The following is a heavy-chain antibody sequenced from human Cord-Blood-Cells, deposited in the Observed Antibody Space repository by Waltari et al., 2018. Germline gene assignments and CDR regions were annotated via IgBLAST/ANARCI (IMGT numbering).Heavy chain of an antibody. CDR2: IYYSGST. CDR1: GGSISSSSYY. V-gene: IGHV4-39*01. D-gene: IGHD3-3*01. J-gene: IGHJ4*02. CDR3: ARLDFWSGYYDY. Sequence: QLQLQESGPGLVKPSATLSLTCTVSGGSISSSSYYWGWLRQPPGKGLEWIGSIYYSGSTYYNPSLKSRVTISVDTSKNQFSLKLSSVTAADTAVYYCARLDFWSGYYDYWGQGTLVTVSS.